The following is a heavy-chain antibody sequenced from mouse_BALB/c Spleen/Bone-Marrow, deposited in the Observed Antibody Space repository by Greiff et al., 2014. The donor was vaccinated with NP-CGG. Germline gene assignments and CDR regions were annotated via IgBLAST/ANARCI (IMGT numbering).Heavy chain of an antibody. CDR3: ARGGYDGRGFAY. D-gene: IGHD2-14*01. CDR1: GYSITSGYY. J-gene: IGHJ3*01. Sequence: EVKLVESGPGLVKPSQSLSLTCSVTGYSITSGYYWNWIRQFPGNKLEWMGYISYDGSNNYNPSLKNRISITRDTSKNQFFLKLNSVTTGDTATDDCARGGYDGRGFAYWGQGTLVTVSA. V-gene: IGHV3-6*02. CDR2: ISYDGSN.